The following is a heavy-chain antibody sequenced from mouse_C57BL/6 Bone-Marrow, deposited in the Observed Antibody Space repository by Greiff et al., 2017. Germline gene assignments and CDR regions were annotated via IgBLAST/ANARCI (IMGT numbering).Heavy chain of an antibody. CDR1: GFNITDYY. J-gene: IGHJ3*01. V-gene: IGHV14-2*01. CDR3: AREYYGSSPFAY. D-gene: IGHD1-1*01. CDR2: LDPEDGET. Sequence: EVMLVESGAELVKPGASVKLSCTASGFNITDYYMHWVKQRTEQGLEWIGRLDPEDGETKYAPKFQGKATITADTSSNTAYLQLSSLTSEDTAVYYCAREYYGSSPFAYWGQGTLVTVSA.